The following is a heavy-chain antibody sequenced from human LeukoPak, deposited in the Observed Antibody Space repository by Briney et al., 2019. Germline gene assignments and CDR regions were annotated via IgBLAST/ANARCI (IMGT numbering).Heavy chain of an antibody. D-gene: IGHD6-19*01. CDR3: ARHGQWLVRVDY. CDR2: IYYSGST. V-gene: IGHV4-39*01. Sequence: SETLSLTCTVSGGSISSSSYYWGWIRQPPGKGLEWIGSIYYSGSTYYNPSLKSRVTISVDTSKNQFSLKLSSVTAADTAVYYCARHGQWLVRVDYWGQGTLVTVYS. J-gene: IGHJ4*02. CDR1: GGSISSSSYY.